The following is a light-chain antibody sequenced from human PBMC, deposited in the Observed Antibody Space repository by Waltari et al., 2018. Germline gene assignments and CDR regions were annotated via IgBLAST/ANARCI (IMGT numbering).Light chain of an antibody. CDR2: AAS. CDR1: QGISTY. CDR3: LQYNSNPLT. Sequence: EIQMTQSSSSLSASAGDRVSITCRASQGISTYLNWYQQKPGKAPKRLIYAASSLESGVPSRFSGSGSGTDFTLTISSLEPEDFATYYCLQYNSNPLTFGGGTKVEIK. V-gene: IGKV1-17*01. J-gene: IGKJ4*01.